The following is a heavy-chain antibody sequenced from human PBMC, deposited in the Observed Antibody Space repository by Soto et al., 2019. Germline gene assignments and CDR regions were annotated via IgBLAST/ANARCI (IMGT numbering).Heavy chain of an antibody. D-gene: IGHD6-19*01. CDR1: GFTFSGYS. CDR3: TKDPRNSGVIWFEY. Sequence: GGSVRLSCAASGFTFSGYSMSWVRLAPGEGLEWGSSGPHRGGVTNYEDAVQGRFIISRDNSKHTLYLQMHSLGAEDTAVYYCTKDPRNSGVIWFEYWRQG. CDR2: GPHRGGVT. V-gene: IGHV3-23*05. J-gene: IGHJ4*02.